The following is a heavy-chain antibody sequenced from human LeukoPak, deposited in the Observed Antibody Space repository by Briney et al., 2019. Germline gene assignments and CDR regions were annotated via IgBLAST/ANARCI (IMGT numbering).Heavy chain of an antibody. V-gene: IGHV4-38-2*02. CDR3: VKEATVWGSLNAFDI. CDR2: IYHSGRT. D-gene: IGHD3-16*01. J-gene: IGHJ3*02. CDR1: RYSISSGYY. Sequence: SETLSLTCTVSRYSISSGYYWGWIRQPAGKGLEWIGNIYHSGRTYYSPSLKRRVTISVDTSKNQFSLKLSSVTAADTAVYYCVKEATVWGSLNAFDIWGQGTMVTVSS.